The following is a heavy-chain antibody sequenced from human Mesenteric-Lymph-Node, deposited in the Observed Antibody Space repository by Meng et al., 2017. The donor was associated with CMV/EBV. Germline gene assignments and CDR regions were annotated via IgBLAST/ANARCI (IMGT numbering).Heavy chain of an antibody. V-gene: IGHV5-51*01. D-gene: IGHD3-10*01. CDR3: VRHRYFDAGSYYNAFDY. CDR1: YSFHNYW. J-gene: IGHJ4*02. Sequence: YSFHNYWIAWVRQMPGQGLEWMGIIYPSDSDVRYSPSFQGQVSISADKSISTAYLQWSSLKASDTATYYCVRHRYFDAGSYYNAFDYWGQGTLVTVSS. CDR2: IYPSDSDV.